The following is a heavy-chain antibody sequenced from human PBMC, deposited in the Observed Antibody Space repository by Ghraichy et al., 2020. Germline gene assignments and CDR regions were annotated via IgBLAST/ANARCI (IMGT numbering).Heavy chain of an antibody. V-gene: IGHV3-11*01. Sequence: LSLTCAASGFTFSDYYMSWIRQAPGKGLEWVSYISSSGSTIYYADSVKGRFTISRDNAKNSLYLQMNSLRAEDTAVYYCARDGKVATTPLYYYYGMDVWGQGTTVTVSS. CDR3: ARDGKVATTPLYYYYGMDV. D-gene: IGHD1-26*01. CDR1: GFTFSDYY. CDR2: ISSSGSTI. J-gene: IGHJ6*02.